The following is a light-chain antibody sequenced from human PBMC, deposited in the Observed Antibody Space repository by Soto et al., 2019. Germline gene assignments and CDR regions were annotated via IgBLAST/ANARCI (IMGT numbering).Light chain of an antibody. CDR2: GAS. Sequence: ETLMIPAPATLSVSPGERATLSCRASQSVGSNYLAWYQQRPGQPPNLLIFGASHRAPDIPDRFSGSGSGTDFTLPISRLEPEDFAVYYCQQYGSSGTFGQGTMVDIK. V-gene: IGKV3-20*01. CDR3: QQYGSSGT. J-gene: IGKJ1*01. CDR1: QSVGSNY.